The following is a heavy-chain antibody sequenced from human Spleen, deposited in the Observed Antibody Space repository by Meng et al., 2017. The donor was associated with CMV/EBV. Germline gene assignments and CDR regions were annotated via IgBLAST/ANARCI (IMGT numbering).Heavy chain of an antibody. J-gene: IGHJ4*02. CDR3: ARPHAAHMVVAATNFDY. CDR1: GYTFTSYA. V-gene: IGHV1-3*01. CDR2: INAGNGNT. Sequence: QVQLVQSGAEVKKPGASVKVSCKASGYTFTSYAMHWVRQAPGQRLEWMGWINAGNGNTKYSQKFQGRVTITRDTSASTAYMELSSLRSEDTAVYYCARPHAAHMVVAATNFDYWGQGTLVTVSS. D-gene: IGHD2-15*01.